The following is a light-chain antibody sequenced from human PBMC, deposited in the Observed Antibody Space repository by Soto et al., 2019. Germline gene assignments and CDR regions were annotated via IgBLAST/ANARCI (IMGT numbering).Light chain of an antibody. CDR1: QGISKW. CDR2: GAS. J-gene: IGKJ1*01. V-gene: IGKV1-5*01. CDR3: QQYNSYDMWS. Sequence: DIQMTQSPSTLSASVGDRGTNTCRASQGISKWLAWYQQKPGKAPKLLIYGASSLENGVPSRFSGSGSGTEFTLTISSLQPDDFATYFCQQYNSYDMWSFGQGTKVDLK.